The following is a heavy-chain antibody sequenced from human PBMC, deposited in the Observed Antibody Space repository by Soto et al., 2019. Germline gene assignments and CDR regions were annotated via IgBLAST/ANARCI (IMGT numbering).Heavy chain of an antibody. D-gene: IGHD3-3*01. CDR1: GYTLTSYA. CDR2: INAGNGNT. J-gene: IGHJ4*02. V-gene: IGHV1-3*01. CDR3: ARTYAQTIFGVVIPDPLDY. Sequence: ASVKVSCKASGYTLTSYAMHWVRQAPGQRLEWMGWINAGNGNTKYSQKFQGRVTITRDTSASTAYMELSSLRSEDTAVYYCARTYAQTIFGVVIPDPLDYWGQGTLVTVSS.